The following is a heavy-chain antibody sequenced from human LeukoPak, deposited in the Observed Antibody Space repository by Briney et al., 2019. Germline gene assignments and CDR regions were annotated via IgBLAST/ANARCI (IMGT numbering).Heavy chain of an antibody. V-gene: IGHV4-34*01. CDR2: INHSGST. Sequence: SETLSLTCAVYGGSFSGYYWSWIRQPPGKGLEWIGEINHSGSTNYNPSLKSRVTIPVDTSKNQFSLKLSSVTAADTAVYYCARGRQQLANYSDYWGQGTLVTVSS. CDR1: GGSFSGYY. CDR3: ARGRQQLANYSDY. D-gene: IGHD6-6*01. J-gene: IGHJ4*02.